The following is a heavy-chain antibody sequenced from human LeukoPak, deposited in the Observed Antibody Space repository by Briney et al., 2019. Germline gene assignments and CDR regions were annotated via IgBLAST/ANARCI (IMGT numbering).Heavy chain of an antibody. V-gene: IGHV4-61*02. J-gene: IGHJ5*02. Sequence: PSETLSLTCTVSGGSVSTGSYYWSWIRQPAGRGLEWIGRIYTSGSTNYNPSLKSRVTISVDTSKNQFSLKLSSVTAADTAVYYCARAYTVTTWWPSFNWFDPWGQGTLVTVSS. CDR1: GGSVSTGSYY. CDR2: IYTSGST. CDR3: ARAYTVTTWWPSFNWFDP. D-gene: IGHD4-17*01.